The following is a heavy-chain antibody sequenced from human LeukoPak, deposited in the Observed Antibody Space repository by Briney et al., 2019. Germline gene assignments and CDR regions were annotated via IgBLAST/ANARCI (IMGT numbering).Heavy chain of an antibody. CDR3: ARDGVYYYGSGSSDYYYYYYMDV. D-gene: IGHD3-10*01. J-gene: IGHJ6*03. CDR1: GGTFSSYA. V-gene: IGHV1-69*05. CDR2: IIPIFGTA. Sequence: SVKVSCKASGGTFSSYAISWVRQAPGQGLEWMGGIIPIFGTANYAQKFQGRVTITTDESTSTAYMELSSLRSEDTAVYYCARDGVYYYGSGSSDYYYYYYMDVWGKGTTVTVSS.